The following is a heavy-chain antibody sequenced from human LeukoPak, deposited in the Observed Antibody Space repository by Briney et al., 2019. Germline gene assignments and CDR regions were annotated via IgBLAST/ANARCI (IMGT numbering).Heavy chain of an antibody. CDR2: IYHSGST. D-gene: IGHD3-10*01. CDR3: AADKVGGSGIFSTVGAFDI. Sequence: PSETLSLTCTVSGGSISSGGYYWNWIRQPPGKGLEWIGNIYHSGSTYDNPSLKSRITMSVDRSKNQFSLKLSSVTAADTAVYYCAADKVGGSGIFSTVGAFDIWGQGTMVTVSS. V-gene: IGHV4-30-2*01. CDR1: GGSISSGGYY. J-gene: IGHJ3*02.